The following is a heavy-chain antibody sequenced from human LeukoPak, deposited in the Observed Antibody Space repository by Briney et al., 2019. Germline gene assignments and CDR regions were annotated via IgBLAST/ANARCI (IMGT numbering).Heavy chain of an antibody. V-gene: IGHV3-7*05. CDR2: IKQDGSEK. Sequence: GGSLILSCAASGFTFSSHWMSWVRQAPGKGLEWVANIKQDGSEKYYVDSVKGRFTISRDNAKNSLYLQMNSLRAEDTAVYYCARDQRYCSSSSCPWEPFDYWGQGTLVTVSS. CDR3: ARDQRYCSSSSCPWEPFDY. CDR1: GFTFSSHW. D-gene: IGHD2-2*01. J-gene: IGHJ4*02.